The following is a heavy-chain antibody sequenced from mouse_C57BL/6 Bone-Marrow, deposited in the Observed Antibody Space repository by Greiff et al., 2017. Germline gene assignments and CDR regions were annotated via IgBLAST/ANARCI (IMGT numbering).Heavy chain of an antibody. CDR1: GYTFTNYW. CDR2: IYPGGGYT. CDR3: ARWYYGSSYDGAMDY. V-gene: IGHV1-63*01. Sequence: VQLQQPGAELVRPGTSVKMSCKASGYTFTNYWIGWAKQRPGHGLEWIGDIYPGGGYTNYNEKFKGKATLTADKSSSTAYMQFSSLTSEDSAIXYCARWYYGSSYDGAMDYWGQGTSVTVSS. J-gene: IGHJ4*01. D-gene: IGHD1-1*01.